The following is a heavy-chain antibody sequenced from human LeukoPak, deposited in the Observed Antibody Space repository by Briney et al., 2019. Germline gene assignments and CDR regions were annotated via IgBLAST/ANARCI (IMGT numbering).Heavy chain of an antibody. D-gene: IGHD3-10*01. Sequence: SQTLSLTCAVSGGSISSGDYSWRWLRQPPGKGPEWMGYIFHTGSTYYNPSLKSRVTISLDMSTNQFSLKLSSVTAADTAMYYCASTHYYNSGSYAFDMWGQGTMVTVSS. CDR3: ASTHYYNSGSYAFDM. CDR1: GGSISSGDYS. V-gene: IGHV4-30-2*05. J-gene: IGHJ3*02. CDR2: IFHTGST.